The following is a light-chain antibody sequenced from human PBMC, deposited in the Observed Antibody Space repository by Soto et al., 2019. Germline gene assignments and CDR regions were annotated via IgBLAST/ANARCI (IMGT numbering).Light chain of an antibody. CDR2: GAS. J-gene: IGKJ4*01. V-gene: IGKV3-20*01. CDR3: QQYGSSPVT. CDR1: QSVSSNY. Sequence: EIVLTQSPGTLSLSPGERATLSCRASQSVSSNYISWYQQKPGQAPRLLIYGASTRATGIPDRLSGSGSGTDFSLTISRLEPEDFAVYYCQQYGSSPVTFGGGTKVEIK.